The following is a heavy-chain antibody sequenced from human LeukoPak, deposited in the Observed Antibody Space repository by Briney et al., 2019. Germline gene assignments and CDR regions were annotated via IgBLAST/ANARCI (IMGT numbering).Heavy chain of an antibody. D-gene: IGHD3-10*01. V-gene: IGHV4-61*02. CDR2: IYTSGST. J-gene: IGHJ5*02. Sequence: PSQTLSLTCTVSGGSISSGSYYWSWVRQPAGTGLEWIGRIYTSGSTNYNPSLKSRVTISVDTSKNQFSLKLSSVTAADTAVYYCARDALLWFGELSPWGQGTLVTVSS. CDR1: GGSISSGSYY. CDR3: ARDALLWFGELSP.